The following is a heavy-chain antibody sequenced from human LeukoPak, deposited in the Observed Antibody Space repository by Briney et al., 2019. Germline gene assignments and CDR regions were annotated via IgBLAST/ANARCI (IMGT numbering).Heavy chain of an antibody. J-gene: IGHJ4*02. D-gene: IGHD4-17*01. CDR1: GGSISSSSYY. CDR2: IYYSGST. Sequence: TSETLSLTCTVSGGSISSSSYYWGWIRQPPGKGLEWIGSIYYSGSTYYNPSLKSRVTISVDTSKNQFSLKLSSVTAADTAVYYCARARTVTPFDYWGQGTLVTVSS. CDR3: ARARTVTPFDY. V-gene: IGHV4-39*07.